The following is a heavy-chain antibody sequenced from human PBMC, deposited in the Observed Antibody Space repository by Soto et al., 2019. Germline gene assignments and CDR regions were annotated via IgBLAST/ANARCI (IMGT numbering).Heavy chain of an antibody. V-gene: IGHV4-61*01. CDR3: ARGIEGWYQGRYYYGMDV. CDR2: IYYSGST. CDR1: GGSVSSGSYY. D-gene: IGHD6-19*01. Sequence: QVQLQESGPGLVKPSETLSLTCTVSGGSVSSGSYYWSWIRQPPGKGLEWIGYIYYSGSTNYNPSLKSRVTLSVDTSKNQFSLKLSPVTAADTAVYYCARGIEGWYQGRYYYGMDVWGQGTTVTVSS. J-gene: IGHJ6*02.